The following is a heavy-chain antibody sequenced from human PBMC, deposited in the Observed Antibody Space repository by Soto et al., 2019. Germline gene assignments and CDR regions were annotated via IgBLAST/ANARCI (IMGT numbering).Heavy chain of an antibody. J-gene: IGHJ6*02. V-gene: IGHV4-30-2*01. Sequence: SETLSLTCAVSGGSISSGGYSWSWIRQPPGKGLEWIGYMYHSGSTNYNPSLKSRVTISVDTSKNQFSLKLSSVTAADTAVYYCAREGSTMVRGVDDYYYYGMDVWGQGTTVTVSS. CDR1: GGSISSGGYS. D-gene: IGHD3-10*01. CDR2: MYHSGST. CDR3: AREGSTMVRGVDDYYYYGMDV.